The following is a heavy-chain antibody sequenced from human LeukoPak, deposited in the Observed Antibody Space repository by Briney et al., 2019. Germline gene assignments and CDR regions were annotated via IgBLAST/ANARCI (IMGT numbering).Heavy chain of an antibody. D-gene: IGHD1-14*01. CDR2: IYHSGST. J-gene: IGHJ5*01. V-gene: IGHV4-30-2*01. CDR1: GGSIRSGGYS. CDR3: ASGGGSTETFYS. Sequence: SQTLSLTCAVSGGSIRSGGYSWSWILQPPGKGLEWIGNIYHSGSTYYNPSLKSRVTISIDRSKNQFSLNLSSVTAADTAVYYCASGGGSTETFYSWGQGTLVTVSS.